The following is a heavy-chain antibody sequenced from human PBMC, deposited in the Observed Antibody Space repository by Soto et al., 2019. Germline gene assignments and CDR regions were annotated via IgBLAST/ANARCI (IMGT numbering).Heavy chain of an antibody. J-gene: IGHJ5*02. CDR1: GGSISSYY. CDR2: IYYSGNT. Sequence: PSDTLSLTCTVSGGSISSYYWSWIRQPPGKGLELIGYIYYSGNTNYNPSLKSRVTISVDTSKNQFSLKLSSVTAADTAVYYCARILGFCSSTSCYPRFDPWGQGSQVTVSS. D-gene: IGHD2-2*01. CDR3: ARILGFCSSTSCYPRFDP. V-gene: IGHV4-59*01.